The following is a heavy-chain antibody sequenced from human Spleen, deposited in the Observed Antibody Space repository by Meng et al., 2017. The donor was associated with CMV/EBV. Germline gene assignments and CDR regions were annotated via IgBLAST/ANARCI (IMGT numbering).Heavy chain of an antibody. J-gene: IGHJ3*01. V-gene: IGHV3-21*06. CDR3: ARDPTVVDTDMVREAFDV. CDR2: ISGGSLYM. Sequence: GESLKISCAASGFTFRSYGMNWVRQAPGKGLEWVSFISGGSLYMDYADSVKGRFTISRDNADNLIFLQMNSLRAEDTAVYYCARDPTVVDTDMVREAFDVWGQGTMVTVSS. CDR1: GFTFRSYG. D-gene: IGHD5-18*01.